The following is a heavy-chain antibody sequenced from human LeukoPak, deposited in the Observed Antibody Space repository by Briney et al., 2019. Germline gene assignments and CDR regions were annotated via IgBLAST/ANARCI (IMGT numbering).Heavy chain of an antibody. CDR1: GFTFSKYW. CDR3: ATKQWLAPPPDS. D-gene: IGHD6-19*01. CDR2: INTDGAVT. J-gene: IGHJ4*02. Sequence: GGSLRLSCAASGFTFSKYWMLWVRHAPGKGLESVSRINTDGAVTTYADSVKGRFTVSRDNADNTMFLQMNSVRDEDTAVYYCATKQWLAPPPDSWGQGTPVTVSS. V-gene: IGHV3-74*01.